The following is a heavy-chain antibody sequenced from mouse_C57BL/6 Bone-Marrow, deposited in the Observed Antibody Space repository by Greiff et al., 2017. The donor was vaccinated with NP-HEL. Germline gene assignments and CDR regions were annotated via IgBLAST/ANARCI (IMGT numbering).Heavy chain of an antibody. Sequence: QVQLQQSGAELVRPGTSVKVSCKASGYAFTNYLIEWVKQRPGQGLEWIGVINPGSGGTNYNEKFKGKATLTADKSSSTAYMQLSSLTSEDSAVYFCARYYKGDYFDYWGQGTTLTVSS. CDR2: INPGSGGT. J-gene: IGHJ2*01. D-gene: IGHD2-12*01. CDR3: ARYYKGDYFDY. CDR1: GYAFTNYL. V-gene: IGHV1-54*01.